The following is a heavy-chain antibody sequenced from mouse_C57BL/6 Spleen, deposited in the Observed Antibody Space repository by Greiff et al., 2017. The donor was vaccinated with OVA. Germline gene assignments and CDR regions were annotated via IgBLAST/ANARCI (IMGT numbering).Heavy chain of an antibody. CDR1: GYAFSSYW. V-gene: IGHV1-80*01. CDR2: IYPGDGDT. J-gene: IGHJ4*01. Sequence: VKLQESGAELVKPGASVKISCKASGYAFSSYWMNWVKQRPGKGLEWIGQIYPGDGDTNYNGKFKGKATLTADKSSSTAYMQLSSLTSEDYAVDFCARGGLRPFMDYWGQGTSVTVSA. D-gene: IGHD1-2*01. CDR3: ARGGLRPFMDY.